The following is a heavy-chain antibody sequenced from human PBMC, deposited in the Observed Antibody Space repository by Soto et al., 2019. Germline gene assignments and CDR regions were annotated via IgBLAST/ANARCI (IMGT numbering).Heavy chain of an antibody. CDR2: INWNGGST. V-gene: IGHV3-20*04. CDR3: ARGPYYYGSGSYPPFDY. Sequence: EVQLVESGGGVVRPGGSLRLSCAASGFTFDDYGMSWVRQAPGKGLEWVSGINWNGGSTGYADSVKGRFTISRDNAKNSLYLQMNSLRAEDTALYYCARGPYYYGSGSYPPFDYWGQGTLVTVSS. CDR1: GFTFDDYG. J-gene: IGHJ4*02. D-gene: IGHD3-10*01.